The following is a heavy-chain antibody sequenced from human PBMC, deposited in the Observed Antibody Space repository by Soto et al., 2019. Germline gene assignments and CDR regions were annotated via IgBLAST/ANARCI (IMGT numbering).Heavy chain of an antibody. CDR1: GYTLTELS. CDR2: FDPEDGET. V-gene: IGHV1-24*01. J-gene: IGHJ4*02. CDR3: ATSLLGSYFEEY. D-gene: IGHD1-26*01. Sequence: QVQLVQSGAEVKKPGASVKVSCKVSGYTLTELSMHWVRQAPGKGLEWMGGFDPEDGETIYAQKFQGRVTMTEDTSTDTAYMELSSLRSDDTDVYYFATSLLGSYFEEYWGQGTLVTVSS.